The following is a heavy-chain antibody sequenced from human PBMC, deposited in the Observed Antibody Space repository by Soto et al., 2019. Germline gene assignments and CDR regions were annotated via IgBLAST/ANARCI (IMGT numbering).Heavy chain of an antibody. CDR3: AKAAQTRFNWNDLGNWFDP. D-gene: IGHD1-1*01. Sequence: ASVKVSCKESGGTFSSYAIAWVRQAPGQGLEWMGGIIPIFGIPNYAQKFQGRVAITADESTNTAYMELSSLRSDDTAVYYCAKAAQTRFNWNDLGNWFDPWGQGTLVTISS. V-gene: IGHV1-69*13. CDR1: GGTFSSYA. CDR2: IIPIFGIP. J-gene: IGHJ5*02.